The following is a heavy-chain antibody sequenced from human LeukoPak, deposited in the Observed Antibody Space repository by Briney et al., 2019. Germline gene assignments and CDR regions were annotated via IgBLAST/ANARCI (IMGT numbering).Heavy chain of an antibody. J-gene: IGHJ4*02. CDR2: IDYSGST. CDR1: GASISSYY. D-gene: IGHD2-21*01. V-gene: IGHV4-59*08. CDR3: ARHYSSDPFDY. Sequence: PSETLSLTCSVSGASISSYYWCWIRQPPGKGLEWIGYIDYSGSTNYSPSLKSRVIISADTSKNQFSLKLTSLTAADTALYFCARHYSSDPFDYWGQGTLVTVSS.